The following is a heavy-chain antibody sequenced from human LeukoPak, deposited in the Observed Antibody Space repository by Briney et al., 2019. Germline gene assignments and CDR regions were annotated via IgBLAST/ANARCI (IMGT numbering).Heavy chain of an antibody. CDR2: IIPIFGTA. D-gene: IGHD3-22*01. J-gene: IGHJ3*02. CDR3: ASSPPSSGYPILSDAFDI. Sequence: SVKVSCKASGGTFISYAISWVRQAPGQGLEWMGGIIPIFGTANYAQKFQGRVTITADESTSTAYMELSSLRSEDTAVYYCASSPPSSGYPILSDAFDIWGQGTMVTVSS. CDR1: GGTFISYA. V-gene: IGHV1-69*01.